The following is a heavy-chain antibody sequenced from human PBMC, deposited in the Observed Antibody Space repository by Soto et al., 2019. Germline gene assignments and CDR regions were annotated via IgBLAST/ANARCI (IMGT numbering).Heavy chain of an antibody. J-gene: IGHJ4*02. CDR1: GYSFSNYW. D-gene: IGHD2-15*01. CDR2: IYPGDSDT. Sequence: GEFLKISCKGSGYSFSNYWIGWVRQMPGKGLEWMGIIYPGDSDTRYSPSFQGQVTISADKSISTAYLQWSSLKASDTAMYYCATLKYCSGGSCYGFDYWGQGTLVTVSS. CDR3: ATLKYCSGGSCYGFDY. V-gene: IGHV5-51*01.